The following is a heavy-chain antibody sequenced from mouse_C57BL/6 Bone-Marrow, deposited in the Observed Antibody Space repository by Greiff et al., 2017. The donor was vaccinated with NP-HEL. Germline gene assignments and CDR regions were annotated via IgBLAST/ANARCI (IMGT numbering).Heavy chain of an antibody. CDR1: GYSITSGYY. J-gene: IGHJ4*01. CDR2: ISYDGSN. Sequence: EVQVVESGPGLVKPSQSLSLTCSVTGYSITSGYYWNWIRQFPGNKLEWMGYISYDGSNNYNPSLKNRISITRDTSKNQFFLKLNSVTTEDTATYYFASHYYGGYYYAMDYWGQGTSVTVSS. CDR3: ASHYYGGYYYAMDY. V-gene: IGHV3-6*01. D-gene: IGHD1-2*01.